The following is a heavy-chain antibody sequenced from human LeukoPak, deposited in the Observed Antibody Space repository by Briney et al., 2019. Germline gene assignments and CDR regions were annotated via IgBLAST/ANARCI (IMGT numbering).Heavy chain of an antibody. Sequence: GGSLRLSCAASGFTFSSYAMSWVRQAPGKGLEWVSAIYTGGDTYYADSVKGRFTISRDNSKNTLYLQMNSLRAEDTAVYYCAREAVSDYVWGSYRYAPDYWGQGTLVTVSS. CDR2: IYTGGDT. CDR3: AREAVSDYVWGSYRYAPDY. J-gene: IGHJ4*02. D-gene: IGHD3-16*02. CDR1: GFTFSSYA. V-gene: IGHV3-66*01.